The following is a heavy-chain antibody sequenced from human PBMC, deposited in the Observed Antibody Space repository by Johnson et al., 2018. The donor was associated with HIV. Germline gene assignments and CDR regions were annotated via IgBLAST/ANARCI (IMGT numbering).Heavy chain of an antibody. CDR2: IKRKIDGGTT. CDR1: GFTFKNAW. Sequence: MMLVESGGGLVQPGGSLRLSCVASGFTFKNAWMSWVRQAPGKGLEWVGSIKRKIDGGTTDYAAPVKGSFTISRDDSENTLYLQMNSLKTEDTAVYYCERHKAVADAFDLWGQGTVVTVS. V-gene: IGHV3-15*01. CDR3: ERHKAVADAFDL. J-gene: IGHJ3*01. D-gene: IGHD6-19*01.